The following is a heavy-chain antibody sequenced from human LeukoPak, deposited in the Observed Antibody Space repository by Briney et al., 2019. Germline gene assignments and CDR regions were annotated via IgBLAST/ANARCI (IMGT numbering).Heavy chain of an antibody. CDR3: ARHTSVVGRLSHIDY. Sequence: GESLQISCQGSGYSFTSYWIGWVRQMPGKGLGWMGIIYPGDSDTRYSPSFQGQVTISADKSISTAYLQWSSLKASDTAMYYCARHTSVVGRLSHIDYWGQGTLVTVSS. V-gene: IGHV5-51*01. CDR1: GYSFTSYW. CDR2: IYPGDSDT. J-gene: IGHJ4*02. D-gene: IGHD1-26*01.